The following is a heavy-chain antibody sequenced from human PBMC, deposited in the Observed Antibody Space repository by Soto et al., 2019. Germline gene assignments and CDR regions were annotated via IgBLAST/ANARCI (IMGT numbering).Heavy chain of an antibody. V-gene: IGHV3-15*01. CDR3: TTVKDGYNLG. D-gene: IGHD5-12*01. Sequence: EVQLVESGGGLVEPGGSLRLSCAASGFTFSNAWMSWVRQAPGKGLEWVGRVKSKTDGGTTDFAPPVKGRFTISRDDSRNTLYLQMNSLKTADTAVYYCTTVKDGYNLGWGQGTLVTVSS. J-gene: IGHJ4*02. CDR1: GFTFSNAW. CDR2: VKSKTDGGTT.